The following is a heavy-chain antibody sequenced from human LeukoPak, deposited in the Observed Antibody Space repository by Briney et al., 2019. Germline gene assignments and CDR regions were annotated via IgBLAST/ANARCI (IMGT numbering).Heavy chain of an antibody. V-gene: IGHV3-7*01. J-gene: IGHJ4*02. CDR1: GFTFSSYW. Sequence: GGSLRLSCAASGFTFSSYWMSWVRQAPGKGLEWVANIKEDGSEKYYVDSMKGRCTISRDNARNSLYLQMNSLRAEDTAVYYCARVTQARPYDYWGQGTLVTVSS. CDR3: ARVTQARPYDY. CDR2: IKEDGSEK. D-gene: IGHD2-21*02.